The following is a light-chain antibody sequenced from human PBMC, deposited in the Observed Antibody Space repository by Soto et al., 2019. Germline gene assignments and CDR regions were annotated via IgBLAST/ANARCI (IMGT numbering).Light chain of an antibody. CDR2: GAS. V-gene: IGKV3-20*01. CDR3: QQYGSSIT. Sequence: EIVLTRSPGNLSLSPGERATLSCRASQSVSSSYLAWYQQKPGQAPRLLIYGASSRATGIPDRFSVSGSGTDFTLTISRLEPEDFAVYYCQQYGSSITFGQGTRLEI. CDR1: QSVSSSY. J-gene: IGKJ5*01.